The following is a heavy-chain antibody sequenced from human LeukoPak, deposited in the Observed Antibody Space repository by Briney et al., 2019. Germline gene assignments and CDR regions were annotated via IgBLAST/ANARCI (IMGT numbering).Heavy chain of an antibody. CDR2: IRYDGDNK. J-gene: IGHJ4*02. V-gene: IGHV3-30*02. Sequence: GGSLRLSCAASGFTFSTFGMHWVRQTPGKGLEWVAYIRYDGDNKYYADSVKGRFTISRDNSKNTLYLQMNSLRTEDTAVYYCAKVPPGCSTTNCYNPFDYWGRGTLVTVSS. D-gene: IGHD2-2*02. CDR3: AKVPPGCSTTNCYNPFDY. CDR1: GFTFSTFG.